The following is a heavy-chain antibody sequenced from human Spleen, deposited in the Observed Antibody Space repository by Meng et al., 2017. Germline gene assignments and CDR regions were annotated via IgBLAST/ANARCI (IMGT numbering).Heavy chain of an antibody. CDR3: ARGASYSVDY. D-gene: IGHD2-21*01. CDR1: GGSFSGYY. Sequence: QVPLQQWVGGLLNPSETLSLTCVVYGGSFSGYYWSWIRQPPGKGLEWIGEINHSGSTNYNPSLKSRVTISVDTSKNQFSLKLSSVTAADTAVYYCARGASYSVDYWGQGTLVTVSS. J-gene: IGHJ4*02. CDR2: INHSGST. V-gene: IGHV4-34*01.